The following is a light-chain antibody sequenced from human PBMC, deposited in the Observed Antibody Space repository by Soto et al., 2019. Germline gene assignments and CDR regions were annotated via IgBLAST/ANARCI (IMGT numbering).Light chain of an antibody. J-gene: IGLJ1*01. V-gene: IGLV2-11*01. CDR1: SSDVGGYNY. Sequence: QSALTQPRSVSGSPGQSVTISCTGTSSDVGGYNYVSWYQHHPGRAPKLMIYGVSERPSGVPDRFSGSKSGNTASLTISGLQAEDEADYYCCSYAGYYTYAFGTGTKVTVL. CDR3: CSYAGYYTYA. CDR2: GVS.